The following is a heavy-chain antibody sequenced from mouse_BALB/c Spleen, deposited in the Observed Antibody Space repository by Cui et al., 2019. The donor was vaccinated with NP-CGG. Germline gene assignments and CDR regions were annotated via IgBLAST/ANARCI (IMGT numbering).Heavy chain of an antibody. D-gene: IGHD1-1*01. CDR1: GYTFTSYW. CDR2: IDPNSGGT. V-gene: IGHV1-72*01. CDR3: ARYDYYGSSYFDY. J-gene: IGHJ2*01. Sequence: HVQMPQPRADPVNPGAPVTPLWPASGYTFTSYWMHWVKQRPGRGLEWIGRIDPNSGGTKYNEKFKSKATLTVDKPSSTAYMQLSSLTSEDSAVYYCARYDYYGSSYFDYWGQGTTLTVSS.